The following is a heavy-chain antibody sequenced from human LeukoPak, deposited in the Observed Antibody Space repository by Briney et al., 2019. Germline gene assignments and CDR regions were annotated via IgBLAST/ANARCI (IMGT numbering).Heavy chain of an antibody. CDR3: AGDQIIMVGGYYFDY. V-gene: IGHV4-30-4*01. CDR1: GGSISSGDYY. D-gene: IGHD3-10*01. J-gene: IGHJ4*02. Sequence: PSETLSLTCTVSGGSISSGDYYWSWIRQPPGKGLEWIGYIYYSGSTYYNPSLKSRVTISVDTSKNQFSLKLSSVTAADTAVYYCAGDQIIMVGGYYFDYGGQGTLVPVSS. CDR2: IYYSGST.